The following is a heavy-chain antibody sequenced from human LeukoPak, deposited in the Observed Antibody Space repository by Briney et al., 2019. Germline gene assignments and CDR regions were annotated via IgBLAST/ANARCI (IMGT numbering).Heavy chain of an antibody. J-gene: IGHJ4*02. V-gene: IGHV4-34*01. Sequence: SETLSLTCGVSGGSFSGYFWTWIRQPPGKGLEWIGEINDSGSTSYNPSYNPSLKSRVTISIDTSKSQFSLKLNSVTAADTAIYYCARGQAGRRAGIWGQGTLVTVSS. CDR3: ARGQAGRRAGI. CDR2: INDSGST. D-gene: IGHD6-19*01. CDR1: GGSFSGYF.